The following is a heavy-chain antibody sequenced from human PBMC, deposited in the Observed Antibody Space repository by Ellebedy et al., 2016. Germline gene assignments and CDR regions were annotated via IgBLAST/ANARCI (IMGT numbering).Heavy chain of an antibody. J-gene: IGHJ4*02. Sequence: SETLSLXXTVSGGSISSYYWSWIRQPPGKGLEWIGYIYYSGSTNYNPSLKSRVTISVDTSKNQFSLKLSSVTAADTAVYYCARGGGRDGNDYWGQGTLVTVSS. CDR2: IYYSGST. CDR3: ARGGGRDGNDY. CDR1: GGSISSYY. D-gene: IGHD3-10*01. V-gene: IGHV4-59*13.